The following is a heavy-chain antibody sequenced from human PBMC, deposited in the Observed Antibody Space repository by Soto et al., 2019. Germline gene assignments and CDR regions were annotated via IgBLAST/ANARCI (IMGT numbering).Heavy chain of an antibody. CDR1: GGSVSSGSYY. CDR2: IYYSGST. D-gene: IGHD6-13*01. J-gene: IGHJ6*02. CDR3: ARDRRIAAAGAYYYYGMDV. Sequence: SETLSLTCTVSGGSVSSGSYYWSWIRQPPGKGLEWIGYIYYSGSTNYNPSLKSRVTISVDTSKNQFSLKLSSVTAADTAVYYCARDRRIAAAGAYYYYGMDVWGQGXTVTVSS. V-gene: IGHV4-61*01.